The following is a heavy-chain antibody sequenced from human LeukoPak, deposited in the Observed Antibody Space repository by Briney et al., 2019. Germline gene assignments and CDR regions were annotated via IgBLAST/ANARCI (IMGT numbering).Heavy chain of an antibody. Sequence: PGGSLRLSCAASGFTVSSNYMSWVRQAPGKGLEWVSVIYSGGTIYYADSVKGRFTISRDLSKNMLYLQMNSLRAEDTAVYYCARGLISRDGYNSFYFDYWGQGTLVTVSS. V-gene: IGHV3-66*01. J-gene: IGHJ4*02. CDR1: GFTVSSNY. D-gene: IGHD5-24*01. CDR3: ARGLISRDGYNSFYFDY. CDR2: IYSGGTI.